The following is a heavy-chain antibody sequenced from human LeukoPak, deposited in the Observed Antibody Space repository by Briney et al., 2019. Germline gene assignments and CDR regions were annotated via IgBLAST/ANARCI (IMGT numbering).Heavy chain of an antibody. D-gene: IGHD5-18*01. Sequence: PGGSLRLSCATSGFSSETNAMSWVRQAPGKGLEWVATIGNTETFYADSVTGRFTISRDNSKNTVNLQMNRLRVEDTAIYYCAKDWIQFNRVFDCFDSWGQGTLVTVSS. J-gene: IGHJ4*02. CDR2: IGNTET. CDR1: GFSSETNA. V-gene: IGHV3-23*01. CDR3: AKDWIQFNRVFDCFDS.